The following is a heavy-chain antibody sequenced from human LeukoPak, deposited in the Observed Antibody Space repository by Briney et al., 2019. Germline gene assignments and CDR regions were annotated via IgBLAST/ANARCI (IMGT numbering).Heavy chain of an antibody. CDR3: ARDVGFGGYSRGIFDY. Sequence: GGSLRLSCVASGFTFSTYSMNWVRQAPGKGLEWVSFISTSSNYIYYADSVKGRFTISRDNAKNSLYLQMNSLRAEDTAVYYCARDVGFGGYSRGIFDYWGQGTLVTVSS. CDR2: ISTSSNYI. J-gene: IGHJ4*02. D-gene: IGHD3-10*01. V-gene: IGHV3-21*01. CDR1: GFTFSTYS.